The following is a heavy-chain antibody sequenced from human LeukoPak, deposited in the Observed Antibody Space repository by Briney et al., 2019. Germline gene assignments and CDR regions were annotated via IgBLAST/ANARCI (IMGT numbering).Heavy chain of an antibody. V-gene: IGHV3-11*01. CDR1: GFTFSNNY. CDR3: ARDGLAGYYGSGNYYGMDV. D-gene: IGHD3-10*01. J-gene: IGHJ6*02. Sequence: NPAGSLRLSCAASGFTFSNNYMSWIRLAPAQGLERVSYISSSGSTIYYDDSVKSRFTISSDNAKNSLYLQMNSLTAEDTAVYYCARDGLAGYYGSGNYYGMDVWGQGTTVTVSS. CDR2: ISSSGSTI.